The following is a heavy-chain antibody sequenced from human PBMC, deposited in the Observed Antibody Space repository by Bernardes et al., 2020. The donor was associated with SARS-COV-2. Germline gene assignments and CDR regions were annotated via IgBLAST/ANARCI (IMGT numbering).Heavy chain of an antibody. D-gene: IGHD3-9*01. Sequence: ASVKVSCKASGYTLTSYGISWVRQAPGQGLEWMGWISAYNGNTNYAQKLQGRVTMTTDTSTSTAYMELRSLRSDDTAVYYCARDREVVKTYYDILTGYYNDYNWFDPWGQGTLVTVSS. J-gene: IGHJ5*02. CDR2: ISAYNGNT. V-gene: IGHV1-18*01. CDR3: ARDREVVKTYYDILTGYYNDYNWFDP. CDR1: GYTLTSYG.